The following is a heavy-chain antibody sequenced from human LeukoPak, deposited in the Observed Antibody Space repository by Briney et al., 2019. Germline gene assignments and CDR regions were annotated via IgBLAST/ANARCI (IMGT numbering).Heavy chain of an antibody. Sequence: ASVKVSCKASGYTFTGYYMHWVRQAPGQGLEWMGWINPNSGGTTYAQKFQGRVTMTRDTSISTAYMELSRLRSDDTAVYYCARGRGYSYGTYYYMDVWGKGTTVTVYS. V-gene: IGHV1-2*02. D-gene: IGHD5-18*01. J-gene: IGHJ6*03. CDR1: GYTFTGYY. CDR2: INPNSGGT. CDR3: ARGRGYSYGTYYYMDV.